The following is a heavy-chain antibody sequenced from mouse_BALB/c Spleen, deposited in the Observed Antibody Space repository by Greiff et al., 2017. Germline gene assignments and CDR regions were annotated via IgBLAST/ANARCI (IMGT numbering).Heavy chain of an antibody. Sequence: QVQLQQPGAELVKPGASVKLSCKASGYTFTSYYMYWVKQRPGQGLEWIGEINPSNGGTNFNEKFKSKATLTVDKSSSTAYMQLSSLTSEDSAVYYCTRSGACTTVVADAMDYWGQGTSVTVSA. CDR2: INPSNGGT. V-gene: IGHV1S81*02. D-gene: IGHD1-1*01. CDR1: GYTFTSYY. J-gene: IGHJ4*01. CDR3: TRSGACTTVVADAMDY.